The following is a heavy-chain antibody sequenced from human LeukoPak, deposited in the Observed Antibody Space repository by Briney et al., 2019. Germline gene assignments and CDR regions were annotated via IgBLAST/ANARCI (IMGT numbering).Heavy chain of an antibody. J-gene: IGHJ4*02. CDR3: TRTYDYGDYVWDY. CDR1: SA. Sequence: SAXHWGRQASGKGLEWVGRIRSKANSYATAYAASVKGRFTISRDDSKNTAYLQMNSLKTEDTAVYYCTRTYDYGDYVWDYWGQGTLVTVSS. V-gene: IGHV3-73*01. D-gene: IGHD4-17*01. CDR2: IRSKANSYAT.